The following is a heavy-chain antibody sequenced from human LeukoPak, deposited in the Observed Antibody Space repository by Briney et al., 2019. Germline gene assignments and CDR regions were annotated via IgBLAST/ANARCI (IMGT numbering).Heavy chain of an antibody. CDR1: GGSISGYY. Sequence: PSETLSLTCTVSGGSISGYYWTWIRQPPGKGLEWIGYIYHSGNTNYNPSLKSRVTISLDMSKNQFSLKLTSVTAADTAVYYCARRTTVAPEYHFGSSGQGILVTVSS. V-gene: IGHV4-59*08. D-gene: IGHD1-1*01. CDR2: IYHSGNT. J-gene: IGHJ4*02. CDR3: ARRTTVAPEYHFGS.